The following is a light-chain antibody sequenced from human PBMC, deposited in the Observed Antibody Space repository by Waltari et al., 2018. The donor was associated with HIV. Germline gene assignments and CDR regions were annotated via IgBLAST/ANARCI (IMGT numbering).Light chain of an antibody. J-gene: IGLJ2*01. CDR2: GNT. CDR1: SSNIGRNT. Sequence: QSVLTQPPSASGTPGQRVTISCSGSSSNIGRNTVNWYQQLPGTAPKLLIDGNTRPPSGVPDRYSGSKSGTSASRASGGLQSEDEADYYCAAWDDSLNGVVFGGGTKLTVL. CDR3: AAWDDSLNGVV. V-gene: IGLV1-44*01.